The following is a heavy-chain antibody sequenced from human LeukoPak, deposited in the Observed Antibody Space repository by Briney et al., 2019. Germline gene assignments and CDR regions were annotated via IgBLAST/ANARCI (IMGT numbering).Heavy chain of an antibody. J-gene: IGHJ4*02. D-gene: IGHD5-24*01. CDR1: GGSISSSSYY. CDR3: ARLLVSRDGYNHFDY. Sequence: PSETLSLTCTVSGGSISSSSYYWGWIRQPPGKGLEWIGSIYYSGSTYYNPSLKSRVTISVDTSKNQFSLKLSSVTAADTAVYYCARLLVSRDGYNHFDYWGQGTLVTVSS. CDR2: IYYSGST. V-gene: IGHV4-39*01.